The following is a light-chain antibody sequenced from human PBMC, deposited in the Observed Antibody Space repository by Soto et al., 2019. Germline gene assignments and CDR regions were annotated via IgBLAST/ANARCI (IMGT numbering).Light chain of an antibody. Sequence: QSVLTQPPSASGTPGQRVSISCSGSSSNIGSNYVYWYQQVPGTTPKLLIYKNNQRPSGFPDRFSGSKSGTSASLAISGLRSEYQADYYCAVWDDSLSGREVFGGGTKVTVL. J-gene: IGLJ2*01. V-gene: IGLV1-47*01. CDR2: KNN. CDR1: SSNIGSNY. CDR3: AVWDDSLSGREV.